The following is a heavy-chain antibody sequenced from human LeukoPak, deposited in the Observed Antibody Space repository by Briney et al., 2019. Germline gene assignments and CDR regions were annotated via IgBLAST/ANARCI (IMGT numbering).Heavy chain of an antibody. CDR1: GGSISSGGYS. Sequence: SQTLSLTCAVSGGSISSGGYSWSWIRQPPGKGLEWIGYIYHSGSTYYNPSLKSRVTISVDRSKNQFSLKLGSVTAADTAVYYCARAYYYGSGSYLPDYWGQGTLVTISS. CDR2: IYHSGST. V-gene: IGHV4-30-2*01. CDR3: ARAYYYGSGSYLPDY. D-gene: IGHD3-10*01. J-gene: IGHJ4*02.